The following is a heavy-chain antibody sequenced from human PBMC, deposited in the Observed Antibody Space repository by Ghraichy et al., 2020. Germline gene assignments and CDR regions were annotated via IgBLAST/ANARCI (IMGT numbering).Heavy chain of an antibody. CDR3: ARFSSSWYLAWYFDL. D-gene: IGHD6-13*01. CDR1: GGSISSYY. V-gene: IGHV4-59*08. J-gene: IGHJ2*01. CDR2: IYYSGST. Sequence: SETLSLTCTVSGGSISSYYWSWIRQPPGKGLEWIGYIYYSGSTNYNPSLKSRVTISVDTSKNQFSLKLSSVTAADSAVYYCARFSSSWYLAWYFDLWGRGTLVTVSS.